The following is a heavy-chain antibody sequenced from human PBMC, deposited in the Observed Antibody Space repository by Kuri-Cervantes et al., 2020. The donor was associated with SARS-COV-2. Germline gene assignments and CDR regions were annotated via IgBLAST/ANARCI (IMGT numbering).Heavy chain of an antibody. V-gene: IGHV1-18*01. J-gene: IGHJ6*03. CDR1: GYTFTSYG. D-gene: IGHD3-16*01. Sequence: ASVKVSCKASGYTFTSYGITWVRQAPGQGLEWMGWISAYNGNTNYAQKLQGRVTMTTDTSTSTAYMELSSLRSEDTAVYYCARGGWGSGGLRATASHYYYYMDVWGKGTTVTVSS. CDR3: ARGGWGSGGLRATASHYYYYMDV. CDR2: ISAYNGNT.